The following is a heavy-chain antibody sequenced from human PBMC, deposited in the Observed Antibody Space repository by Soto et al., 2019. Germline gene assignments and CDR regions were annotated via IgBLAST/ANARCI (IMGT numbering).Heavy chain of an antibody. Sequence: GGSLTLSCASSGFTFSNYWMHSARHTPAKGPEWVARISKDGSLIGYADSVKGRFTASRDNDKNTVSLQMSSLRAEDTAVYYCVRDRTTPTLFDFWGQGTVVTVSS. V-gene: IGHV3-74*01. CDR1: GFTFSNYW. CDR3: VRDRTTPTLFDF. CDR2: ISKDGSLI. J-gene: IGHJ3*01. D-gene: IGHD4-17*01.